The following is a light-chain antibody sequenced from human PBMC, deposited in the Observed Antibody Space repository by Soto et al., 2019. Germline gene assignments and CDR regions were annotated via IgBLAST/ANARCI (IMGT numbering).Light chain of an antibody. Sequence: QSALTQPASVSGSPGQSITISCTGTSRDIGSYNLVSWYQQHPGKAPKLMIYEGNKRPSGVSNRFSASKSGNTASLTISGLQAEDEGDYYCCSYAGFSAVVFGSGTKATVL. V-gene: IGLV2-23*03. CDR2: EGN. CDR3: CSYAGFSAVV. J-gene: IGLJ1*01. CDR1: SRDIGSYNL.